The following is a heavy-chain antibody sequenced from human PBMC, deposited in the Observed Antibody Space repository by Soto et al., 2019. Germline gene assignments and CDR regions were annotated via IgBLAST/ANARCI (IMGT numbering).Heavy chain of an antibody. D-gene: IGHD1-26*01. CDR3: ARPGVGALHGLVDV. V-gene: IGHV4-59*08. CDR1: GDSISSYY. J-gene: IGHJ6*02. Sequence: QVLLQESGPGLVKPSETLSLSCTVSGDSISSYYWGWIRQPPGKEMEWIGYVSPIWGSAYNPSLQRRVAISLGTSLSQFSLELTSVTATDPAVYYCARPGVGALHGLVDVWGQGTTVTVSS. CDR2: VSPIWGS.